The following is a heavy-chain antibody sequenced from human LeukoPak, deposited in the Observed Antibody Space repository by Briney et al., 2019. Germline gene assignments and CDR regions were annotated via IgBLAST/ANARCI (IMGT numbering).Heavy chain of an antibody. Sequence: GGSLRLSCAASGFTFSSYAMSWVRQAPGKGLEWVSAIRGSGGCTYYADPVKGRFTISRDNSKNTLYLQMNSLRAEDTAVYYCAKDAVIASTWYGAFDIWGQGTMVTVSS. CDR3: AKDAVIASTWYGAFDI. D-gene: IGHD2-21*01. CDR1: GFTFSSYA. J-gene: IGHJ3*02. CDR2: IRGSGGCT. V-gene: IGHV3-23*01.